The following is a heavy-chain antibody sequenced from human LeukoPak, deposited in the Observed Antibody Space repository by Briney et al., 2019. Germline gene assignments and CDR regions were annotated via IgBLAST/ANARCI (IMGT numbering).Heavy chain of an antibody. CDR1: GGTFSSYA. CDR3: ARAGVAVAAHFDY. CDR2: IIPIFGTA. Sequence: SVKVSRKASGGTFSSYAISWVRQAPGQGLEWMGGIIPIFGTANYAQKFQGRVTITADKSTSTAYMELSSLRSEDTAVYYCARAGVAVAAHFDYWGQGTLVTVSS. J-gene: IGHJ4*02. V-gene: IGHV1-69*06. D-gene: IGHD6-19*01.